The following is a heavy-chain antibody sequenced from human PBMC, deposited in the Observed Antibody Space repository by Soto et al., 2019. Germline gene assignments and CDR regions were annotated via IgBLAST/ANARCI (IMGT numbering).Heavy chain of an antibody. CDR2: IYYSGST. CDR3: ARHGQDVLLWFGELFHWFDP. D-gene: IGHD3-10*01. V-gene: IGHV4-39*01. J-gene: IGHJ5*02. Sequence: SETLSLTCSVSGGSISGSSYHWGWIRQPPGKRLEWIGSIYYSGSTYYNPSLKSRVTISVDTSKNQFSLKLSSVTAADTAVYYCARHGQDVLLWFGELFHWFDPWGQGTLVTVSS. CDR1: GGSISGSSYH.